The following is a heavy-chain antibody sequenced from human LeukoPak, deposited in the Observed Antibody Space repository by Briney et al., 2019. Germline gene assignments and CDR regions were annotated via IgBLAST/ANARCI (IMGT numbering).Heavy chain of an antibody. V-gene: IGHV1-8*01. J-gene: IGHJ4*02. D-gene: IGHD2-21*02. CDR2: MNPNSGNT. CDR1: GYTFTSYD. CDR3: ARGPRGYCGGDCYSFDY. Sequence: ASVKVSCKASGYTFTSYDINWVRQATGQGLEWMGWMNPNSGNTGYAQEFQGRVTMTRNTSISTAYMELSSLRSEDTAVYYCARGPRGYCGGDCYSFDYWGQGTLVTVSS.